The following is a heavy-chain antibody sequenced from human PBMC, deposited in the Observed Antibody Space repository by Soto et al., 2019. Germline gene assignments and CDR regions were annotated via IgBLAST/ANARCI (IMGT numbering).Heavy chain of an antibody. J-gene: IGHJ4*02. D-gene: IGHD3-22*01. Sequence: GGSLRLSCAASGFTFSSYSMNWVRQAPGKGLEWVSSISSSGSYIYYADSVKGRFTISRDNAKNSLYLQMNSLRAEDTAVYYCARASYYYDGSGYNGYWGQGTLVTVSS. CDR2: ISSSGSYI. CDR1: GFTFSSYS. CDR3: ARASYYYDGSGYNGY. V-gene: IGHV3-21*01.